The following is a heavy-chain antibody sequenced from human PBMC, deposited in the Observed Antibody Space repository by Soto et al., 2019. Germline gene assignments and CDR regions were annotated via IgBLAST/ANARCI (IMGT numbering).Heavy chain of an antibody. D-gene: IGHD1-26*01. V-gene: IGHV1-3*01. CDR3: ARVRVGATYVFDY. CDR2: INAGNGNT. J-gene: IGHJ4*02. Sequence: ASVKVSCKASGYTFTSYAMRWVRQAPGQRLEWMGWINAGNGNTKYSQKFQGRVTITRDTSASTAYMELSSLRSEDTAVYYCARVRVGATYVFDYWGQGTLVTVSS. CDR1: GYTFTSYA.